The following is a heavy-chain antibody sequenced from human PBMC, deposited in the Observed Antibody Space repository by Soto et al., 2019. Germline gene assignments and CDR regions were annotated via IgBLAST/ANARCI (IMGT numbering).Heavy chain of an antibody. CDR2: IDPSDSYT. V-gene: IGHV5-10-1*01. D-gene: IGHD3-9*01. Sequence: LGESLKISCQGSGYSFTSYWISWVRQMPGKGLEWMGRIDPSDSYTNYSPSFQGHVTISADKSISTAYLQWSSLKASDTAMYYCARHPSPVLRYFDLLDYWGQGTLVTVS. CDR1: GYSFTSYW. CDR3: ARHPSPVLRYFDLLDY. J-gene: IGHJ4*02.